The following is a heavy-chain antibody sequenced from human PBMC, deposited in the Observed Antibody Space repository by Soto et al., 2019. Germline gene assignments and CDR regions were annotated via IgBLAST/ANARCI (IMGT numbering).Heavy chain of an antibody. Sequence: PSETLSLTCTVSGGSISSYYWSWIRQPPGKGLEWIGYIYYSGSTNYNPSLKSRVTISVDTSKNQFSLKLSSVTAADTAVYYCARVYYDILTGFDPWGQGTLVTVSS. D-gene: IGHD3-9*01. V-gene: IGHV4-59*01. CDR2: IYYSGST. J-gene: IGHJ5*02. CDR3: ARVYYDILTGFDP. CDR1: GGSISSYY.